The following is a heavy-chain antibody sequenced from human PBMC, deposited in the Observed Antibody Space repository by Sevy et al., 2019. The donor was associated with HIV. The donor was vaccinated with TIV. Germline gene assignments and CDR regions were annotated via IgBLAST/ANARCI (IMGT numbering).Heavy chain of an antibody. D-gene: IGHD3-16*02. V-gene: IGHV3-30*04. Sequence: GGSLRLSCAASGFSFSRSPMHWVRQAPGKGLEWVAVMSYNGNKKYNGDSVKGRFTISRDDSKNTLYLQMNSLRAEDTAMYYCAREGVLMGGAIVSYGMDVWGQGTTVTVSS. CDR3: AREGVLMGGAIVSYGMDV. CDR1: GFSFSRSP. CDR2: MSYNGNKK. J-gene: IGHJ6*02.